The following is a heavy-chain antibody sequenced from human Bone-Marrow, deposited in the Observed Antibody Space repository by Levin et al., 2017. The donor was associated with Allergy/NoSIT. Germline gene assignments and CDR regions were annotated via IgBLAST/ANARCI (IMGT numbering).Heavy chain of an antibody. CDR1: GFTFSSYE. CDR2: IVGSGNTI. D-gene: IGHD2-15*01. J-gene: IGHJ4*02. V-gene: IGHV3-48*03. Sequence: GESLKISCAASGFTFSSYEMNWVRQAPGKGLEWISYIVGSGNTIYYADSVKGRFTISRDNARNALYLQMNSLRAEDTALYYCSRWVRGYCSDGSCWKTWGQGTLVTVSS. CDR3: SRWVRGYCSDGSCWKT.